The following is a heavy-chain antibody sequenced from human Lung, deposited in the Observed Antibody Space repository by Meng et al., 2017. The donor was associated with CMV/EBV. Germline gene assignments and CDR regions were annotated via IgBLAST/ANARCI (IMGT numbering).Heavy chain of an antibody. CDR1: GGNLNSYG. CDR2: IIPIPGTT. Sequence: SVMVSXKASGGNLNSYGISWVRQAPGQGLEWMGGIIPIPGTTNYAEKFQGRVTITTGESTSTVYMELSSLTSEDMAVYYCAREVVGSLYYYYGMDVWGQGTXVTVSS. V-gene: IGHV1-69*05. J-gene: IGHJ6*02. CDR3: AREVVGSLYYYYGMDV. D-gene: IGHD2-15*01.